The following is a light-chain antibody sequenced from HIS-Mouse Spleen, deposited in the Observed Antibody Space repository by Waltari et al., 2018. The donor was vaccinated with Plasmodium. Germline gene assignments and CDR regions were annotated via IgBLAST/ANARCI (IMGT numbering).Light chain of an antibody. Sequence: SYELTQPPSVSVSPGQTARITCSGDHMQKKYDYWYQQKSGQAPVLVIYEDSKRPSGIPERFSGSSSGTMATLTISGAQVEDEADYYCYSTDSSGNHRVFGGGTKLTVL. J-gene: IGLJ3*02. CDR2: EDS. V-gene: IGLV3-10*01. CDR3: YSTDSSGNHRV. CDR1: HMQKKY.